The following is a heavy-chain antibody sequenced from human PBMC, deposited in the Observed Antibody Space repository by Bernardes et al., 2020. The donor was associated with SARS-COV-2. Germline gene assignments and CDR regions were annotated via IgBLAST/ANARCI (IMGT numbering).Heavy chain of an antibody. CDR2: IYSGGST. Sequence: GGSLRLTCAASGFTVSTNYMSWVRQAPGRGLECIALIYSGGSTYFADSVKGRFTVSRDSSRNTLYLQMNSLTADDTAVYYCTRRVEGGRAFDVWSQGALVTVSS. D-gene: IGHD2-15*01. CDR1: GFTVSTNY. V-gene: IGHV3-53*01. CDR3: TRRVEGGRAFDV. J-gene: IGHJ3*01.